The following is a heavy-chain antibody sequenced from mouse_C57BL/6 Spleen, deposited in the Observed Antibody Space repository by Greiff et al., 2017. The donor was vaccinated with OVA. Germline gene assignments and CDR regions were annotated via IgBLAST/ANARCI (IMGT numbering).Heavy chain of an antibody. J-gene: IGHJ3*01. CDR3: ARGFTTGGAY. CDR1: GYTFTSYW. CDR2: INTSSGGT. D-gene: IGHD1-1*01. V-gene: IGHV1-53*01. Sequence: QVQLQQPGTELVKPGASVKLSCTASGYTFTSYWMHWVQQRPGQGLEWIGNINTSSGGTNYTEKFKSRATLSVDKSNNTAYMQLSSLTSEDSAVYYCARGFTTGGAYWGQGTLVTVSA.